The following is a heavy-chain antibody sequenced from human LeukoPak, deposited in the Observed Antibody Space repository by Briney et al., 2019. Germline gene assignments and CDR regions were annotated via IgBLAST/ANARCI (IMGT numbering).Heavy chain of an antibody. V-gene: IGHV4-61*02. Sequence: PSETLSLTCTVSGGSISSGSYYWSWIRQPAGKGLEGIGRIYTTGSTNYNPSLTSRVTISLDTSKNQFSLKLSSVTAADTALYYCARENGYRYDYCGQGTLVTVSS. D-gene: IGHD5-18*01. CDR3: ARENGYRYDY. CDR2: IYTTGST. J-gene: IGHJ4*02. CDR1: GGSISSGSYY.